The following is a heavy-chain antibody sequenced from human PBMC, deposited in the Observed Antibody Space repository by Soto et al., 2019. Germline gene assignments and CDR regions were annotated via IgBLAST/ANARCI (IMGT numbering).Heavy chain of an antibody. Sequence: GGSLRLSCAASGFTFSSYAMHWVRQAPGKGLEWVAVISYDGSNKYYADSVKGRFTISRDNSKNTLYLQMNSLRAEDTAVYYCARLVGVRYFDWSRTSDAFDIWGQGTMVTVSS. D-gene: IGHD3-9*01. CDR1: GFTFSSYA. V-gene: IGHV3-30-3*01. CDR2: ISYDGSNK. CDR3: ARLVGVRYFDWSRTSDAFDI. J-gene: IGHJ3*02.